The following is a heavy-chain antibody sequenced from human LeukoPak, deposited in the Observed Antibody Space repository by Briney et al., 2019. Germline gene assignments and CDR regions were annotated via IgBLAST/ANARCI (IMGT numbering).Heavy chain of an antibody. CDR3: ARHGGRYNWSPSD. Sequence: SETLSLTCTVSGGSISGSTYYWSWIRQHTGKGLEWIGYIWHSGSTYYNPSLRSRVAISVDTSNNQFSLKLHSVTAADTAVYFCARHGGRYNWSPSDWGQGTLVTVSS. CDR1: GGSISGSTYY. J-gene: IGHJ4*02. CDR2: IWHSGST. V-gene: IGHV4-31*03. D-gene: IGHD1-20*01.